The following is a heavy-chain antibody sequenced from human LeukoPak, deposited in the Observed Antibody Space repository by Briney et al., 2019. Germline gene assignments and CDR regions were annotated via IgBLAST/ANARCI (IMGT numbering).Heavy chain of an antibody. CDR1: GYTFTSYA. J-gene: IGHJ4*02. CDR3: ARQAGSYAFYYYDY. CDR2: INAGNGNT. D-gene: IGHD2-2*01. Sequence: ASVKVSCKASGYTFTSYAMHWVRQAPGQRLEWMGWINAGNGNTKYSQKFQGRVTITRDTSASTAYMELSSLRSEDTAVYYCARQAGSYAFYYYDYWGQGTLVTVSS. V-gene: IGHV1-3*01.